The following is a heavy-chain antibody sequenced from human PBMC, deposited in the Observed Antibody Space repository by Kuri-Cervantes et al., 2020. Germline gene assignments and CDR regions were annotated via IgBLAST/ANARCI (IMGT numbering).Heavy chain of an antibody. Sequence: GGSLRLSCAASGFTFSSYGMHWVRQAPGKGLEWVAVIWYDGSNKYYADSVKGRFTISRDNSKNTLYLQMNSLRAEDTAVYYCARRRYFDHFDYWGQGTLVTVSS. J-gene: IGHJ4*02. D-gene: IGHD3-9*01. V-gene: IGHV3-33*01. CDR1: GFTFSSYG. CDR2: IWYDGSNK. CDR3: ARRRYFDHFDY.